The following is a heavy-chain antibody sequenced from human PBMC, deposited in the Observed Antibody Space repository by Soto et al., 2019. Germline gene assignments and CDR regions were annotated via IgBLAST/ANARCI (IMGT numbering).Heavy chain of an antibody. CDR2: INSGGGTT. Sequence: GGSLRLSCAASGFTFNSYSMNWVRQAPGKGLEWVSRINSGGGTTYYADSVKGRFTISRDNAKNTLYLQMNSLRAEDTAVYYCVRTSLVVAAATREDYWGQGTLVTV. CDR1: GFTFNSYS. CDR3: VRTSLVVAAATREDY. V-gene: IGHV3-74*01. D-gene: IGHD2-15*01. J-gene: IGHJ4*02.